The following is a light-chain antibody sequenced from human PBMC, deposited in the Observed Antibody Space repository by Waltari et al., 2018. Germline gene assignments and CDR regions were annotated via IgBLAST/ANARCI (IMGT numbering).Light chain of an antibody. Sequence: QSALTKPRSVSRPPGRAANISCTGTSTAVGGYHYVSWYQPHHGKPPKLIIHDVSKRPSGFPDRFSGSKSGNTASLTISGLQAADEADYYCCSYATNYRALFGGGTKLTVL. J-gene: IGLJ2*01. CDR1: STAVGGYHY. CDR2: DVS. V-gene: IGLV2-11*01. CDR3: CSYATNYRAL.